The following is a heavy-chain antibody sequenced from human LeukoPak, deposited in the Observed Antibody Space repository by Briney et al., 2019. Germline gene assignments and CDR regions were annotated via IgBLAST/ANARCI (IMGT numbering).Heavy chain of an antibody. CDR3: ARGWYSGSYYGPIDY. D-gene: IGHD1-26*01. Sequence: ASVKVSCKASGYTFTSYGISWVRQAPGQGLEWMGRINPRDGETNFAQKFQGRVTMTRDTSISTAYMEPSRLRSDATAVYYCARGWYSGSYYGPIDYWGQGTLVTVSS. V-gene: IGHV1-2*06. J-gene: IGHJ4*02. CDR1: GYTFTSYG. CDR2: INPRDGET.